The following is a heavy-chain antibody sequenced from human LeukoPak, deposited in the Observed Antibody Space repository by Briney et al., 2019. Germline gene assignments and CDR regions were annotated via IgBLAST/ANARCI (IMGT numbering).Heavy chain of an antibody. CDR3: ARDGLLGYYYYMDV. CDR1: GGSISSHY. CDR2: IYYSGST. J-gene: IGHJ6*03. V-gene: IGHV4-59*11. D-gene: IGHD5-18*01. Sequence: SETLSLTCTVSGGSISSHYWSWIRQPPGKGLEWIGYIYYSGSTNYNPSLKSRVTISVDTSKNQFSLKLSSVTAADTAVYYCARDGLLGYYYYMDVWGKGTTVTVSS.